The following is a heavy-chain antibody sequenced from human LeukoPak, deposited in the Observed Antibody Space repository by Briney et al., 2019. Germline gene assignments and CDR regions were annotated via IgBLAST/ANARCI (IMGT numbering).Heavy chain of an antibody. Sequence: GGSLRLSCAASGFTFSNYAMSWVRQAPGKGLEWVSSMSGSGGSTYYADSVKGRFTISRDSSKNTLYLQMNNLRAEDRALYYCAKNQGQWLVPVDYWGQGTLVTVSS. CDR1: GFTFSNYA. CDR3: AKNQGQWLVPVDY. V-gene: IGHV3-23*01. CDR2: MSGSGGST. J-gene: IGHJ4*02. D-gene: IGHD6-19*01.